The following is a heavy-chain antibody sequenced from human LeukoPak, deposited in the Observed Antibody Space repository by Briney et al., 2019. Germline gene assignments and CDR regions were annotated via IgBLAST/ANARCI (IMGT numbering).Heavy chain of an antibody. V-gene: IGHV1-69*13. J-gene: IGHJ6*02. Sequence: EASVKVSCKASGGTFSSYAISWVRQAPGQGLEWMGGIIPIFGTANYAQKFQGRVTITADESTSTAYMELSSLRSEDTAVYYCARGYCSGGSCYHGMDVWGQGTTVTVSS. CDR1: GGTFSSYA. CDR3: ARGYCSGGSCYHGMDV. D-gene: IGHD2-15*01. CDR2: IIPIFGTA.